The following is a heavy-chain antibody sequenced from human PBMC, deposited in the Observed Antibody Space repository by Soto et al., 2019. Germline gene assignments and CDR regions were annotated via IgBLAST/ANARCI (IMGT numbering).Heavy chain of an antibody. V-gene: IGHV1-3*01. CDR3: AKAGVQLWNYYYYGMDV. J-gene: IGHJ6*02. CDR2: INAGNGNT. CDR1: GYTFTSYA. D-gene: IGHD5-18*01. Sequence: ASVKGSCKASGYTFTSYAMHWVRQAPGQRLEWMGWINAGNGNTKYSQKFQGRVTITRDTSASTAYMELSSLRSEDTAVYYCAKAGVQLWNYYYYGMDVWGQGTTVTVSS.